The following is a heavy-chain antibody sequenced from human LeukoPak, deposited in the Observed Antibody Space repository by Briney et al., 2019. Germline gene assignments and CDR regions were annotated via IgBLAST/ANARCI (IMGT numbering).Heavy chain of an antibody. D-gene: IGHD6-19*01. CDR2: NYPGDSDT. Sequence: GGSLKTSRNGSGYRFTSYWIGWVRQMPGKGLEWMGINYPGDSDTRYSPSFQGQVTISADKSISTAYLQWSSMKASDTAMYYCARTPIAVAGTTDYYYYYYMDVWGKGTTVTISS. CDR3: ARTPIAVAGTTDYYYYYYMDV. J-gene: IGHJ6*03. CDR1: GYRFTSYW. V-gene: IGHV5-51*01.